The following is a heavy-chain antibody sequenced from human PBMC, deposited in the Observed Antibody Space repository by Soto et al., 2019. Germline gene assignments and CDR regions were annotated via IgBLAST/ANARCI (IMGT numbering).Heavy chain of an antibody. V-gene: IGHV4-34*01. CDR2: IDHSGGT. CDR1: GGSFSGYY. J-gene: IGHJ4*02. CDR3: ARGRLGGAAN. D-gene: IGHD3-16*01. Sequence: QVQLQQWGAGLSKPSETLSLTCAVYGGSFSGYYWSWIRQPPGKGLEWIGEIDHSGGTNYNPSLKSRVTISVDTSKSQFSLKLSSVTAADTAVYYCARGRLGGAANWGQGTLVTVSS.